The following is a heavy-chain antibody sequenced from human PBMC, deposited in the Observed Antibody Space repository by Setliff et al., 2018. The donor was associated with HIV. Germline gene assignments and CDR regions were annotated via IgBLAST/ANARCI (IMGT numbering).Heavy chain of an antibody. Sequence: SETLSLTCTVSGGSISSYYWSWIRQPPGKGLEWIGYIYYSGSTNYNPSLKSRVTISVDTSKNQFSLKLSSVTAADTAAYYCARAHIGIAARWSGWFDPWGQGTLVTVSS. CDR3: ARAHIGIAARWSGWFDP. D-gene: IGHD6-6*01. CDR1: GGSISSYY. CDR2: IYYSGST. V-gene: IGHV4-59*01. J-gene: IGHJ5*02.